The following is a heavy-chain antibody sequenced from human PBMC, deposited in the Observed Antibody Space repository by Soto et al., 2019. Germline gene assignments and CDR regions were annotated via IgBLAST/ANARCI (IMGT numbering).Heavy chain of an antibody. CDR2: VNQDESEK. CDR1: GFTFSSYG. Sequence: EVQLVESGGGLIQPGGSLTLSCVASGFTFSSYGMTWVRQAPGKGLEWVANVNQDESEKYFLSSVRGRFTISRDNAKNSVFLEMNGLRAEDTAVYYCAGGSGWHGLYDSGGQGTLVTVSS. J-gene: IGHJ4*02. V-gene: IGHV3-7*05. CDR3: AGGSGWHGLYDS. D-gene: IGHD3-16*01.